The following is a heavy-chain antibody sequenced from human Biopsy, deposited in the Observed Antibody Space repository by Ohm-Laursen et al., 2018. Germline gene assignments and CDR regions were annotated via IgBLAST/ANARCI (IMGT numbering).Heavy chain of an antibody. V-gene: IGHV3-74*03. J-gene: IGHJ4*02. CDR2: IHGDERSA. D-gene: IGHD2-8*02. CDR1: GFTFSSYG. Sequence: GSLRLSCAASGFTFSSYGMHWVRQAPGKGLMWVSRIHGDERSATYAEPVKGRFTISRDNAKNTLHLQMNSLRAEDTAVYYCTGDSGGLGDYWGQGTLVTVSS. CDR3: TGDSGGLGDY.